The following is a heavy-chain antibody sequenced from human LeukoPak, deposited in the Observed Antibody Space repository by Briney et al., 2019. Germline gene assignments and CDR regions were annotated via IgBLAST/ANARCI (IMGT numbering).Heavy chain of an antibody. J-gene: IGHJ3*02. D-gene: IGHD4-17*01. CDR3: AKDRTVTTIGDAFDI. Sequence: ASVKVSCKASGYTFTGYYMHWVRQAPGQGLEWMGWINPNSGGTNYAQKFQGRVTMTRDTSISTAYMELSRLRSDDTAVYYCAKDRTVTTIGDAFDIWGQGTMVTVSS. CDR1: GYTFTGYY. V-gene: IGHV1-2*02. CDR2: INPNSGGT.